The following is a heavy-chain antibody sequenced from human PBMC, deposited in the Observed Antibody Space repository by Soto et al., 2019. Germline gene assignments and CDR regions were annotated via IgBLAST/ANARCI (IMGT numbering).Heavy chain of an antibody. J-gene: IGHJ4*02. Sequence: QVQLVQSGAEVMQPGASVKVSCKASGYTFTSYYIQWVRQAPGQGLEWMGIINPSGGSTNYAQKSQGRXTXTXXTSTSTVYMELSSLRSEDTAIYYWSRGYPPRDQLGNLPGAFWGQGTLVTVSS. CDR3: SRGYPPRDQLGNLPGAF. CDR2: INPSGGST. CDR1: GYTFTSYY. V-gene: IGHV1-46*03. D-gene: IGHD1-1*01.